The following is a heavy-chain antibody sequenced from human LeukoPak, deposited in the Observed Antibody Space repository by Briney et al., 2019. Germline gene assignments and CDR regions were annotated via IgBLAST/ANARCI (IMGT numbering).Heavy chain of an antibody. Sequence: GGPLRLSCAASGFTFSSYGMHWVRQAPGKGLEWVAFIRYDGSNKYYADSVKGRFTISRDNSKNTLYLQMNSLRAEDTAVYYCAKSHCSSTSCYAFDYWGQGTLVTVSS. D-gene: IGHD2-2*01. CDR1: GFTFSSYG. CDR2: IRYDGSNK. V-gene: IGHV3-30*02. CDR3: AKSHCSSTSCYAFDY. J-gene: IGHJ4*02.